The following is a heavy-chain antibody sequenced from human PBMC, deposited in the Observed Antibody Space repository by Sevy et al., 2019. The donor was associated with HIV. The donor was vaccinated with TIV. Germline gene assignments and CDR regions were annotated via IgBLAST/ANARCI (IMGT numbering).Heavy chain of an antibody. CDR1: GFTFDDYA. V-gene: IGHV3-43D*04. CDR2: ISWDGGST. D-gene: IGHD1-20*01. J-gene: IGHJ4*02. Sequence: GGSLRLSCAASGFTFDDYAMHWVRQAPGKGLEWVSLISWDGGSTYYADSVKGRFTISRDNSKNSLYLQMNSLRAEDTALYYCAKGGGPSTPNTGISDTGIRGPIDYWGQGTLVTVSS. CDR3: AKGGGPSTPNTGISDTGIRGPIDY.